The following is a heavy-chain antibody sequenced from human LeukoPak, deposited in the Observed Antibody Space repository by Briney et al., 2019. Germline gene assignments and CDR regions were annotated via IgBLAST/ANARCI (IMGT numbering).Heavy chain of an antibody. CDR3: AEGSSYYGDYVTFDY. CDR2: ISSSSSYI. CDR1: GFTFSSYS. V-gene: IGHV3-21*01. J-gene: IGHJ4*02. Sequence: GGSLRLSCAASGFTFSSYSMNWVRQAPGKGLEWVSSISSSSSYIYYADSVKGRFTISRDNAKNSLYLQMNSLRAEDTAVYYCAEGSSYYGDYVTFDYWGQGTLVTVSS. D-gene: IGHD4-17*01.